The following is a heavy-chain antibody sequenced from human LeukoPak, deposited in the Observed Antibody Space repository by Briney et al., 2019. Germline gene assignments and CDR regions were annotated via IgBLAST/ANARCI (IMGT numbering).Heavy chain of an antibody. CDR2: ISPILGIA. V-gene: IGHV1-69*02. CDR3: ARTPSSGQTTLDY. Sequence: ASVKVSCKASGGTLSTYSISWVRQAPGQGLEWMGRISPILGIANYAQKFQGRVTITADKSTTTAYMELSSLRSEDTAVYYCARTPSSGQTTLDYWGQGTLVTVSS. D-gene: IGHD6-19*01. J-gene: IGHJ4*02. CDR1: GGTLSTYS.